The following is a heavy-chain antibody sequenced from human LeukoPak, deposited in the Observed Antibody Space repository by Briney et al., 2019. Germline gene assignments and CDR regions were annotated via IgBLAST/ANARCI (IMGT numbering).Heavy chain of an antibody. CDR3: AKEGRLTVAAVVVENYFDC. V-gene: IGHV3-23*01. D-gene: IGHD3-22*01. Sequence: SGGSLTLSCAASGFTFSRSAMSWVRQAPGKGLEWVSAIYGSDGDTYYTDSVKARFTISRDNSKTTVYLQMNSPRTEDTAEYYCAKEGRLTVAAVVVENYFDCWGQGTPVTVS. CDR1: GFTFSRSA. CDR2: IYGSDGDT. J-gene: IGHJ4*02.